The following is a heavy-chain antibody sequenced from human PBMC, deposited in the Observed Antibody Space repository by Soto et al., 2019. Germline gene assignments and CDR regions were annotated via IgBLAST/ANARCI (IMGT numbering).Heavy chain of an antibody. D-gene: IGHD1-26*01. Sequence: QVQLQESGPGLVKPSETLSLTCTVSGGSISSYYWGWIRQPPGKGLEWIGYIYYSGNTNYNPSPRSRVTITVDKSKNQFSLKVSSVTAADTAVDYCARRYGGNFDYWGQGTLVTVSS. CDR1: GGSISSYY. V-gene: IGHV4-59*01. CDR2: IYYSGNT. CDR3: ARRYGGNFDY. J-gene: IGHJ4*02.